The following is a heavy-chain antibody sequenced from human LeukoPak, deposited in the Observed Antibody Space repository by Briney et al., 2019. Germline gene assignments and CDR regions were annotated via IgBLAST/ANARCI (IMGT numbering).Heavy chain of an antibody. V-gene: IGHV4-59*01. CDR1: GGSISSYY. CDR2: IYSSGST. Sequence: KASETLSLTCTVSGGSISSYYWSWIRQPPGKGLEWIGYIYSSGSTNYNPSLKSRVTISLDTSKNQFSLKLSSVTAADTAVYYCAREGTDQYYYYYMDVWGKGTTVTVSS. J-gene: IGHJ6*03. D-gene: IGHD3-10*01. CDR3: AREGTDQYYYYYMDV.